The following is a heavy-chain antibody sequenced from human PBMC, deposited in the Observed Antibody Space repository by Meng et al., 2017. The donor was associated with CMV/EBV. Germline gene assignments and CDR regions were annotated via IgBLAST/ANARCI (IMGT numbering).Heavy chain of an antibody. Sequence: GSLRLSCIVSGYSITSGYYWGWVRQPPGKGLEWIGSMYQNGNTYHNPSLKSRVTISIDTSKNQFSLKLSSVTAADTAVYYCASGGDGNPPVLDAFDIWGQGTMVTVSS. D-gene: IGHD1-14*01. CDR1: GYSITSGYY. J-gene: IGHJ3*02. CDR3: ASGGDGNPPVLDAFDI. V-gene: IGHV4-38-2*02. CDR2: MYQNGNT.